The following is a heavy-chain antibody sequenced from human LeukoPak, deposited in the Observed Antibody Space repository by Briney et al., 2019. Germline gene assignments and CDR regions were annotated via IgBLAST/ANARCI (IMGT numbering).Heavy chain of an antibody. V-gene: IGHV3-74*01. CDR1: GFTFSNYW. D-gene: IGHD3-22*01. Sequence: GGSLRLPCAASGFTFSNYWMHWVRQVPGEGPVWVSRINGDGSVITYADSVKGRFTISRDNAKNTLFLQMNSLRVEDTAVYYCAISAFYDRSAYYYDYWGQGTLVTVSS. CDR2: INGDGSVI. J-gene: IGHJ4*02. CDR3: AISAFYDRSAYYYDY.